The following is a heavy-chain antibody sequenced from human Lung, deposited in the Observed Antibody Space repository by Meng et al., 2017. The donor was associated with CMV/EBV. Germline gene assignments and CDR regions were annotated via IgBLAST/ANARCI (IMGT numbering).Heavy chain of an antibody. Sequence: GGSLRLXCAASGFTISDYPMSWVRQAPGKGLEWVSSLSSGGSSTYYTDSVKGRFTISRDNSKNTVHLQMNSLRVEDTAVYYCAKGRAVGATTPFDYWGQGXLVTVSS. CDR3: AKGRAVGATTPFDY. CDR1: GFTISDYP. D-gene: IGHD1-26*01. CDR2: LSSGGSST. J-gene: IGHJ4*02. V-gene: IGHV3-23*01.